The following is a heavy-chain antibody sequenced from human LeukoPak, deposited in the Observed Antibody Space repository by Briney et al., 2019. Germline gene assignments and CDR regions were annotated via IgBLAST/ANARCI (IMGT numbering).Heavy chain of an antibody. J-gene: IGHJ4*02. V-gene: IGHV3-30*18. CDR2: ISYDGSNK. D-gene: IGHD3-10*01. CDR3: AKDGTMVRGVPFDY. CDR1: GFTFSSYG. Sequence: GGSLRLSCAASGFTFSSYGMHWVRQAPGKGLEWVAVISYDGSNKYYADSVKGRFTISRDNSKNTLYLQMNSLRAEDTAVYYCAKDGTMVRGVPFDYWGQGTLVTVSS.